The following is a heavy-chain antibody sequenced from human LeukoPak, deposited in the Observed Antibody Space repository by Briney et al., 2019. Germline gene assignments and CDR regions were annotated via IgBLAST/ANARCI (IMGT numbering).Heavy chain of an antibody. J-gene: IGHJ4*02. CDR3: ARRLGATQPYFDF. V-gene: IGHV5-51*01. Sequence: GASLKISCKASGYRFTSYWIGWVRHMPGKGLECMGIIHPGDSEIRYSPSFQGQVTISVDKSISTAYLQWSGLKASDTAVYYCARRLGATQPYFDFWGQGALVTVSS. CDR1: GYRFTSYW. CDR2: IHPGDSEI. D-gene: IGHD1-26*01.